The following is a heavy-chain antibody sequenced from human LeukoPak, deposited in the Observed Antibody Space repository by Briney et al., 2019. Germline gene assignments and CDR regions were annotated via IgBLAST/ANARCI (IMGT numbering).Heavy chain of an antibody. CDR3: ARDGGGSGGYYWGLGY. V-gene: IGHV3-74*01. Sequence: GGSLRLSCAASGFTFSSYWMSWVRQAPGKGLMWVSRITNDGTSTTYADSVKGRFTISRDNARDTLYLQMNSLRAEDTAVYYCARDGGGSGGYYWGLGYWGRGTLVTVSS. CDR1: GFTFSSYW. J-gene: IGHJ4*02. CDR2: ITNDGTST. D-gene: IGHD3-22*01.